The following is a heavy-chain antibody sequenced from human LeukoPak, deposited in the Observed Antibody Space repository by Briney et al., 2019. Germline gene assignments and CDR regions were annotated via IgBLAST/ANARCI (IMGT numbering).Heavy chain of an antibody. V-gene: IGHV3-30-3*01. CDR3: ARRTPYGMDA. J-gene: IGHJ6*02. CDR1: GFTFSSYA. CDR2: ISYDGSNK. Sequence: PGRSLRLSRAASGFTFSSYAMHWVRQAPGKGLEWVAVISYDGSNKYYADSVKGRFTISRDNSKNTLYLQMNSLRAEDTAVYYCARRTPYGMDAWGQGTTVTVSS.